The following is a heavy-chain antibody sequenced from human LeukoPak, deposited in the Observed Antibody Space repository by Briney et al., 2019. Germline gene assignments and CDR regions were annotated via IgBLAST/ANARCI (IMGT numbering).Heavy chain of an antibody. CDR1: GYTFTGYF. CDR3: ASRGGSGKYDFDF. J-gene: IGHJ4*02. CDR2: INPNSGDT. D-gene: IGHD3-10*01. V-gene: IGHV1-2*02. Sequence: VASVKVSCKASGYTFTGYFMHWVRQAPGQGLEWMGWINPNSGDTNYAQKFQGRVTLTRDTSISTAYMELSSLRYADTAVYYCASRGGSGKYDFDFWGQGTLVTVSS.